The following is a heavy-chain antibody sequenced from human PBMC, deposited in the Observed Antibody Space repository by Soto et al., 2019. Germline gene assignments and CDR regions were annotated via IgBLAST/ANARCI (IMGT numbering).Heavy chain of an antibody. V-gene: IGHV3-49*03. Sequence: GGSLRLSCTASGFTFGDYAMSWFRQAPGKGLEWVGFIRSKAYGGTTEYAASVKGRFTISRDDSKSIAYLQMNSLKTEDTAVYYCTRGVFGYSYGQNDYWGQGTLVTVSS. D-gene: IGHD5-18*01. CDR2: IRSKAYGGTT. J-gene: IGHJ4*02. CDR3: TRGVFGYSYGQNDY. CDR1: GFTFGDYA.